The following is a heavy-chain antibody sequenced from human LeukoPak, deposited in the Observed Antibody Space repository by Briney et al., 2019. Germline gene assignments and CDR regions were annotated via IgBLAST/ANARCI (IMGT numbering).Heavy chain of an antibody. Sequence: PSETLSLTCTVSGYSISSGYYWGWIRQPPGKGLEWIGSIYHSGSTYYNPSLKSRVTISVDKSKNQFSLKLSSVTAADTAVYYCARGGYYDSSGYYPFDYWGQGTLVTVSS. CDR2: IYHSGST. J-gene: IGHJ4*02. CDR3: ARGGYYDSSGYYPFDY. D-gene: IGHD3-22*01. CDR1: GYSISSGYY. V-gene: IGHV4-38-2*02.